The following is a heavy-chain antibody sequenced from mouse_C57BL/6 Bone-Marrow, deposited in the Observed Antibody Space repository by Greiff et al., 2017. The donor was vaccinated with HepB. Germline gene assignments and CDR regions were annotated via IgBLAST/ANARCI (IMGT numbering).Heavy chain of an antibody. CDR3: ARGGKKWLRRPFAY. D-gene: IGHD2-2*01. Sequence: DVKLVESGGGLVQPGGSLKLSCAASGFTFSDYYMYWVRQTPEKRLEWVAYISNGGVSTYYPDTVKGRFTIARDNAENTLYLQMSRLKSEDTAMYYCARGGKKWLRRPFAYWGQGTLVTDSA. CDR1: GFTFSDYY. CDR2: ISNGGVST. V-gene: IGHV5-12*01. J-gene: IGHJ3*01.